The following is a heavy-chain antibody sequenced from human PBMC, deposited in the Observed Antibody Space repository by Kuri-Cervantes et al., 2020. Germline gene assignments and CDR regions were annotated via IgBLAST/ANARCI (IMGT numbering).Heavy chain of an antibody. V-gene: IGHV3-30*03. CDR3: ARGWDLPDGMDV. J-gene: IGHJ6*02. CDR1: GFTFSSYG. D-gene: IGHD1-26*01. CDR2: ISYDGSNK. Sequence: GGSLRLSCAASGFTFSSYGMHWVRQAPGKGLEWVAVISYDGSNKYYPGSVKGRFTISRENAKNSLYLQMNSLRAEDTAVYYCARGWDLPDGMDVWGQGTTVTVSS.